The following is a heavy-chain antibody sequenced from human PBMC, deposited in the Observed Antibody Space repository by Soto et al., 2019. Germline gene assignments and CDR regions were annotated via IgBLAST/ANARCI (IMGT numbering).Heavy chain of an antibody. CDR2: LDQDGSER. Sequence: EVQLVESGGGLVQPGGSLRLSCAASGFTFSTYWMTWVRRPPGKGLEWVANLDQDGSERYYVDSVRGRFTISRDNAKNSLYLQMNSVIYEDTAVYYCVCGGNFFVYWGQGTLVTVSP. CDR3: VCGGNFFVY. V-gene: IGHV3-7*01. J-gene: IGHJ4*02. D-gene: IGHD2-21*01. CDR1: GFTFSTYW.